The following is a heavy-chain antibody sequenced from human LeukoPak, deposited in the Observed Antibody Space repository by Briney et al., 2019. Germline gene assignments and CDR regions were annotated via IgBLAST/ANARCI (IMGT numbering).Heavy chain of an antibody. CDR3: ARAPRAAGTRGERRRGAFDI. Sequence: SETLSLTCAVYGGSFSGYYWSWIRQPPGKGLEWIGEINHSGSTNYNPSLKSRVTISVDTSKNQFSLKLSSVTAADTAVYYCARAPRAAGTRGERRRGAFDIWPRDNGHRLF. CDR1: GGSFSGYY. D-gene: IGHD1-1*01. CDR2: INHSGST. V-gene: IGHV4-34*01. J-gene: IGHJ3*02.